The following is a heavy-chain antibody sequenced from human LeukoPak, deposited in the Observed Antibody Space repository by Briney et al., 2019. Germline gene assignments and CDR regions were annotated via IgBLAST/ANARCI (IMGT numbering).Heavy chain of an antibody. CDR1: GFTVSSNY. V-gene: IGHV3-53*01. J-gene: IGHJ4*02. D-gene: IGHD3-9*01. CDR3: ASNDILTGSY. CDR2: IYSGGST. Sequence: GGSLRLSCAASGFTVSSNYMSWVRQAPGKGLEWISVIYSGGSTYYADSVKGRFTISRGNSKNTLYLQMNSLRAEDTAVYYCASNDILTGSYWGQGTLVTVSS.